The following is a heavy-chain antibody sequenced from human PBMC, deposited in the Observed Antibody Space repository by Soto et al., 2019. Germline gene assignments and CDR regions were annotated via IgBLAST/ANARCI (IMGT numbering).Heavy chain of an antibody. CDR3: VRDRRIYYSDPHDEFVPSDYEV. CDR1: GGIFGSHG. CDR2: FIPIFRTL. Sequence: QVQLIQSEAEVKKPGSSVRVSCTASGGIFGSHGFSWVRQAPGQRLEWVGGFIPIFRTLTYTEKFQARVRIAADESTNTVYLDLSSLTSEDTAVYYCVRDRRIYYSDPHDEFVPSDYEVWGQGTIVSVSS. J-gene: IGHJ3*01. V-gene: IGHV1-69*01. D-gene: IGHD3-22*01.